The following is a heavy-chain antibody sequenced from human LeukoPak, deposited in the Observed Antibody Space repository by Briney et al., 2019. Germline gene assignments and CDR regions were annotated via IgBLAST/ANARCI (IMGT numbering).Heavy chain of an antibody. CDR3: AKGDILTGYSFDY. CDR1: GFTVSSNY. D-gene: IGHD3-9*01. V-gene: IGHV3-30*18. CDR2: ISYDGSNK. J-gene: IGHJ4*02. Sequence: GSLRLSCAASGFTVSSNYMSWVRQAPGKGLEWVAVISYDGSNKYYADSVKGRFTISRDNSKNTLYLQMNSLRAEDTAVYYCAKGDILTGYSFDYWGQGTLVTVSS.